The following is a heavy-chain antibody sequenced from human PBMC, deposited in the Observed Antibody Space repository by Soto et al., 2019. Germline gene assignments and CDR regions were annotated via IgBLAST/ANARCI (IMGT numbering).Heavy chain of an antibody. CDR2: INGGNGNT. D-gene: IGHD1-26*01. J-gene: IGHJ4*02. CDR3: ARDGSSGTYYY. V-gene: IGHV1-3*01. Sequence: QVQLVQSGAEVKKPGASVKVSCKASGYTFTSYTMHWVRQAPGQGLEWMGWINGGNGNTKYSQKFQGRVTITRDTCASTAYMELSSLRSEDTAVYYCARDGSSGTYYYWGQGTLLTVSS. CDR1: GYTFTSYT.